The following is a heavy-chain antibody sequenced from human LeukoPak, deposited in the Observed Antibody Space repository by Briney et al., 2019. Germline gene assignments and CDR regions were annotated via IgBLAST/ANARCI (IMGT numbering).Heavy chain of an antibody. CDR2: IYSGGST. CDR3: AREGLDSGYER. J-gene: IGHJ4*02. Sequence: GGSLRLSCAASGFTLSSNYMSWVRQAPGKGLEWVSVIYSGGSTYYSDSVTGRFTISRDNSKNTLYLPMNSLRAEDTAVYYCAREGLDSGYERWGQGPLVTVSS. D-gene: IGHD5-12*01. V-gene: IGHV3-53*01. CDR1: GFTLSSNY.